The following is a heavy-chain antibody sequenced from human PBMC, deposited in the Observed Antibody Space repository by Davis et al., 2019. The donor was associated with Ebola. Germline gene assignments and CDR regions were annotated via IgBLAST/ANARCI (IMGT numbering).Heavy chain of an antibody. CDR1: GGSISSSSYY. CDR3: ARHFNKMVLRLDY. V-gene: IGHV4-39*01. D-gene: IGHD4/OR15-4a*01. J-gene: IGHJ4*02. CDR2: IYYSGST. Sequence: SETLSLTCTVSGGSISSSSYYWGWIRQPPGKGLEWIGSIYYSGSTYYNPSLKSRVTISVDTSKNQFSLKLSSVTAAATAVYYCARHFNKMVLRLDYWGQGTLVTVSS.